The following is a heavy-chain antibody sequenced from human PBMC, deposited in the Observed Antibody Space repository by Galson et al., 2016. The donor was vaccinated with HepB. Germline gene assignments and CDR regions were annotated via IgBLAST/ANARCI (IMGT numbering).Heavy chain of an antibody. V-gene: IGHV1-18*01. CDR1: GYTATTFG. D-gene: IGHD3-10*01. Sequence: VKVSCKASGYTATTFGVSWVRQAPGQGLEWLGYISDYNGDKNYAPKFQGRVTMTTDTSTTTAYMELRSLRSDDTAVYFCGVLTKGVCDYWGQGTLVIVSS. CDR2: ISDYNGDK. CDR3: GVLTKGVCDY. J-gene: IGHJ4*02.